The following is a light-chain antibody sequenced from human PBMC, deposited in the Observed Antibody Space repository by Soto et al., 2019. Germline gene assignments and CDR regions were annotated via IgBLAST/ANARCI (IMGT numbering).Light chain of an antibody. CDR3: QQYHSYWT. CDR2: KAS. CDR1: QTISSW. Sequence: DIQMTQSPSTLSGSVGERVTITCRASQTISSWLAWYQQKPGKAPKLLIYKASTLKSGVPSRFSGSGSGTEFTLTISSLQTDDFSTYYCQQYHSYWTFGQGTKVEIK. V-gene: IGKV1-5*03. J-gene: IGKJ1*01.